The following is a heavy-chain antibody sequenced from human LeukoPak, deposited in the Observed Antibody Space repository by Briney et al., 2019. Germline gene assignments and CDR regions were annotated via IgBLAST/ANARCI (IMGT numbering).Heavy chain of an antibody. D-gene: IGHD1-26*01. CDR3: ASGSWELIDY. CDR1: GFTSSSYA. J-gene: IGHJ4*02. Sequence: GGSLRLSCAAPGFTSSSYAMHWVRQAPGKGLEYVSAISSNGGSTYYANSVKGRFTISRDNSKNTLYLQMGSLRAEDMAVYYCASGSWELIDYWGQGTLVTVSS. CDR2: ISSNGGST. V-gene: IGHV3-64*01.